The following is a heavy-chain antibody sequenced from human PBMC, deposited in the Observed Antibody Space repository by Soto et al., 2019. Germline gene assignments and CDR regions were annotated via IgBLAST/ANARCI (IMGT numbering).Heavy chain of an antibody. Sequence: PGESLKLSCTGSGYSFTQYWIGWVRQMPGKGLEWMGIIYPGDSDARYSPSFQGQVIISADKSINTAADAAVYFCARQMRGPIPYFGWLSPLTSWGQGTQVTVSS. CDR2: IYPGDSDA. J-gene: IGHJ5*02. CDR1: GYSFTQYW. CDR3: YFGWLSPLTS. V-gene: IGHV5-51*01. D-gene: IGHD3-9*01.